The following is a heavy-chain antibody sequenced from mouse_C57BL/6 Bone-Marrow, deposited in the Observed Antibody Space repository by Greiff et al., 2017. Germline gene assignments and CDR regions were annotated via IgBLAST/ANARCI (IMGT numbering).Heavy chain of an antibody. Sequence: VQLQQPGAELVMPGASVKLSCKASGYTFTSYWMHWVKKRPGQGLEWIGEIDPSDSYTNYNQKFKGKSTLTVDKSSSTAYMQLSSLTSEDSAVYYCARDGYYPYYCDYWGQGTTLTVSS. D-gene: IGHD2-3*01. J-gene: IGHJ2*01. CDR1: GYTFTSYW. CDR3: ARDGYYPYYCDY. V-gene: IGHV1-69*01. CDR2: IDPSDSYT.